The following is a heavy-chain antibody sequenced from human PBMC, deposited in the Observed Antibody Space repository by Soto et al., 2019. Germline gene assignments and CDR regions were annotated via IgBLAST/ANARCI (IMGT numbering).Heavy chain of an antibody. CDR1: GFTFSSYA. V-gene: IGHV3-23*01. D-gene: IGHD6-6*01. J-gene: IGHJ6*02. Sequence: EVQLLESGGGLVQPGGSLRLSCAASGFTFSSYAMSWVRQAPGKGLEWVSAISGSGCSTYYADSVKCRFTISRDNSKNTLYLQMNRLRAEDTAVYYCAISSARLYYYYGMDVWGQGTTVTVSS. CDR2: ISGSGCST. CDR3: AISSARLYYYYGMDV.